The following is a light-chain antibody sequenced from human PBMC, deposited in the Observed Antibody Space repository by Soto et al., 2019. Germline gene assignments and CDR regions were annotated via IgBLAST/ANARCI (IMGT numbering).Light chain of an antibody. J-gene: IGLJ2*01. Sequence: QSALTQPPSASGSTGQSVTISCTGASSDFGGYSFVSWYQRHPGKAPKLLIYEVYKRPSGVPDRFSGSKSGNTASLTVSGLQADDEADYYCSSYAGRNNLLFGGGTQLTVL. CDR2: EVY. V-gene: IGLV2-8*01. CDR1: SSDFGGYSF. CDR3: SSYAGRNNLL.